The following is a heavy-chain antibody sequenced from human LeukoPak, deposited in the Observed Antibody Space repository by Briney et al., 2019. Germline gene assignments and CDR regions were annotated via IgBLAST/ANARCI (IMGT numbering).Heavy chain of an antibody. Sequence: SETLSLTCAVYGGSFSGYYWSWIRQPPGKGLEWIGEINHSGSTNYNPSLKTRVTMSVDTSQNQFSLKLTSVTAADTAVYYCARDLGSGYYRFDPWGQGTLVTVSS. CDR2: INHSGST. D-gene: IGHD3-3*01. CDR1: GGSFSGYY. J-gene: IGHJ5*02. CDR3: ARDLGSGYYRFDP. V-gene: IGHV4-34*01.